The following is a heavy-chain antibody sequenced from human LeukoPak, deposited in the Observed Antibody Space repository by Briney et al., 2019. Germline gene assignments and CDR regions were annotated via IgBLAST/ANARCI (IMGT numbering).Heavy chain of an antibody. Sequence: ASVKVSCKAFGGSFSSEAISWVRQATGQGLEWMGGINPICGTANYAQKFQGRVTITTDESTSTAYMEVSSLRSEDTAVYYCGRKAGDCGGGSCYSIDYWGQGTLVTVSS. CDR1: GGSFSSEA. CDR2: INPICGTA. CDR3: GRKAGDCGGGSCYSIDY. D-gene: IGHD2-15*01. V-gene: IGHV1-69*05. J-gene: IGHJ4*02.